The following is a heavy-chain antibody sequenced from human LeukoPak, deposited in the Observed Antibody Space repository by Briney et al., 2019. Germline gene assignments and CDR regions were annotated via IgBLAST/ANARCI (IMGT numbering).Heavy chain of an antibody. CDR1: GFTVSSNY. V-gene: IGHV3-66*02. Sequence: GGSLRLSCAASGFTVSSNYMSWVRQAPGKGLEWVSVIYSGGSTYYADSVKGRFTISRDNSKNTLYLQMNSLRAEDTAVYYCANTFYAEQFDYWGQGTLVTVSS. CDR3: ANTFYAEQFDY. J-gene: IGHJ4*02. D-gene: IGHD1/OR15-1a*01. CDR2: IYSGGST.